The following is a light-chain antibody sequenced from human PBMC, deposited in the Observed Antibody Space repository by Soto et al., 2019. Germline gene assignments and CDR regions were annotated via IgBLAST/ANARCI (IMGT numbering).Light chain of an antibody. Sequence: QSVLTQPASVSGSPGQSITISCTGTSSDVGAYNYVSWYQQHPGKAPKLMIYEVNNRPSGVSDRFSGSKSGNTASLTISGLQADDEADYHCCSFTTSSSLVFGGGTKLTVL. J-gene: IGLJ2*01. V-gene: IGLV2-14*01. CDR3: CSFTTSSSLV. CDR2: EVN. CDR1: SSDVGAYNY.